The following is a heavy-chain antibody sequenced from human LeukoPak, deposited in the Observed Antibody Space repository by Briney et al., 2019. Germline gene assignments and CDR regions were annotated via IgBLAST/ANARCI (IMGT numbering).Heavy chain of an antibody. V-gene: IGHV3-23*01. CDR1: GFTFSSYA. D-gene: IGHD6-13*01. J-gene: IGHJ4*02. Sequence: GGSLRLSCAASGFTFSSYAMSWVRQAPGKGLEWVSAISGSGGSTYCADSVKGRFTISRDNSKNTLYLQMNSLRAEDTAVYYCAKDRFSSSWLFDYWGQGTLVTVSS. CDR2: ISGSGGST. CDR3: AKDRFSSSWLFDY.